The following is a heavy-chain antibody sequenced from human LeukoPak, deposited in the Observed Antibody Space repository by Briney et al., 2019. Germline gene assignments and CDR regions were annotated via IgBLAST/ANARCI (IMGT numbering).Heavy chain of an antibody. Sequence: ASVKVSCKASGYTFTGYYMHWVRQAPGQGLEWMGWINPNSGGTNYAQTFQGRVTMTRDTSISTAYMELSRLRSDDTAVYYCARGLDYGMDVWGQGTTVTVSS. CDR1: GYTFTGYY. CDR3: ARGLDYGMDV. CDR2: INPNSGGT. J-gene: IGHJ6*02. V-gene: IGHV1-2*02.